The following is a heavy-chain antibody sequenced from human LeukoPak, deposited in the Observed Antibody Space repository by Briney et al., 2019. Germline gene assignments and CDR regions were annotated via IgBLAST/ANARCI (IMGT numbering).Heavy chain of an antibody. D-gene: IGHD4-17*01. CDR1: GFTFSSYE. CDR2: ISSSASTI. V-gene: IGHV3-48*03. J-gene: IGHJ6*04. CDR3: ARENTVTRTSYYYYGMDV. Sequence: GGSLRLSCAASGFTFSSYEMNWVRQAPGKGLEWVSYISSSASTIYYADSVKGRFTISRDNAKNSLYLQMNSLRAEDTAVYYCARENTVTRTSYYYYGMDVWGKGTTVTVSS.